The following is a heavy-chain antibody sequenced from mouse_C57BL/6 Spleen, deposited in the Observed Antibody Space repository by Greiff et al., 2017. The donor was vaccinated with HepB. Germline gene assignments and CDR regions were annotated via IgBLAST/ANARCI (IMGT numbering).Heavy chain of an antibody. CDR1: GFNIKDDY. J-gene: IGHJ2*01. Sequence: VQLKESGAELVRPGASVKLSCTASGFNIKDDYMHWVKQRPEQGLEWIGWIDPENGDTEYASKFQGKATITADTSSNTAYLQLSSLTSEDTAVYYCTTKVGRGDYWGQGTTLTVSS. D-gene: IGHD4-1*01. CDR3: TTKVGRGDY. CDR2: IDPENGDT. V-gene: IGHV14-4*01.